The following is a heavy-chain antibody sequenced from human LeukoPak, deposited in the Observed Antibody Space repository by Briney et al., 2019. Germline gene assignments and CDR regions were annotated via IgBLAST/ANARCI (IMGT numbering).Heavy chain of an antibody. D-gene: IGHD1-14*01. Sequence: GGSLRLSCAASGFTFSRYGMLWVRQAPGKGLEWVAVIWYDGSKTYYAASVKGRFTISRDKSMTTLYLQMRMLRADDTAVYYCARYNTGRFDYWGQGTLVTVSS. CDR3: ARYNTGRFDY. V-gene: IGHV3-33*01. CDR2: IWYDGSKT. CDR1: GFTFSRYG. J-gene: IGHJ4*01.